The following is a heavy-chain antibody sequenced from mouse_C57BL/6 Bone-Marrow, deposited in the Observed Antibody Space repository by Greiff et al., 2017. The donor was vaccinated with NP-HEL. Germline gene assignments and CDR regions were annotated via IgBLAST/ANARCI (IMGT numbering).Heavy chain of an antibody. CDR2: INPSSGYT. Sequence: QVQLQQSGAELAKPGASVKLSCKASGYTFTSYWMHWVKQRPGQGLEWIGYINPSSGYTKYNQKFKDKATLTADKSSSTAYMQLSSLTYEAAADYYCAKLGRHLAKYYRGQGPSVTAS. D-gene: IGHD4-1*01. V-gene: IGHV1-7*01. CDR1: GYTFTSYW. CDR3: AKLGRHLAKYY. J-gene: IGHJ4*01.